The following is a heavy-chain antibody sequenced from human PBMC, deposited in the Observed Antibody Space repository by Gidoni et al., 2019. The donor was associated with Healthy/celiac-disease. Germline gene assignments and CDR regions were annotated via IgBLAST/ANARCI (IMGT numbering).Heavy chain of an antibody. CDR1: GFTVSRYR. CDR3: ARDCYRDVPGTGLVDY. Sequence: EVQLVESGGGLVKPGGSLRLSCAASGFTVSRYRMTWVRQAPGKGLEWVSSISSSSSYIYYADAVKGRFTISRDNAKNSLYLQMNSLRAEDTAVYYCARDCYRDVPGTGLVDYWGQGTLVTVSS. J-gene: IGHJ4*02. D-gene: IGHD3-16*02. V-gene: IGHV3-21*01. CDR2: ISSSSSYI.